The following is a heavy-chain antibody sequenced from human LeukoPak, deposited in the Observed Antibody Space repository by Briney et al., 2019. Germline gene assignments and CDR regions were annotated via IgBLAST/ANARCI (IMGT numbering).Heavy chain of an antibody. CDR2: ISGSGGST. Sequence: GGSLRLSCAASGFTFSSYAMSWVRQAPGKGLEWVSGISGSGGSTYYADSVKGRFIISRDNSKNTLYLQMNSLRAEDTAVYYCAKDLSGGSATFDYWGQGTLVTVSS. V-gene: IGHV3-23*01. CDR3: AKDLSGGSATFDY. J-gene: IGHJ4*02. D-gene: IGHD3-10*01. CDR1: GFTFSSYA.